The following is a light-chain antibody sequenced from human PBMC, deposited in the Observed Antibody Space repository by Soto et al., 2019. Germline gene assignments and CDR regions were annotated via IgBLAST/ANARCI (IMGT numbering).Light chain of an antibody. CDR1: QSLVYSDGNTY. CDR2: KVS. J-gene: IGKJ3*01. Sequence: DVVMTQSPLSLPVTLGQPASISCRSSQSLVYSDGNTYVNWFQQRPGHSLGRLIYKVSNWHSGVPHRCSGGGSGTAITLKISRVEAEDVEVYYCIQDTRWPPFTFRPGTKVEIK. V-gene: IGKV2D-30*01. CDR3: IQDTRWPPFT.